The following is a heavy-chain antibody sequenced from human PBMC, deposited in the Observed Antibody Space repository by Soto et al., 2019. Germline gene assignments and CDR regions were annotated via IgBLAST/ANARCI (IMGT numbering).Heavy chain of an antibody. D-gene: IGHD2-15*01. V-gene: IGHV3-23*01. Sequence: EVQLLESGGGLVQPGGSLRLSCAASGFTFTSYAMTWVRQTPGKGLEWVSTISGSGGSTYYADSVKGRFSISRDNSKTLLYLEMNSLRAEDTVIYYCAKELIFCGAISCYVFDIWGQGTMVTVSS. CDR3: AKELIFCGAISCYVFDI. J-gene: IGHJ3*02. CDR2: ISGSGGST. CDR1: GFTFTSYA.